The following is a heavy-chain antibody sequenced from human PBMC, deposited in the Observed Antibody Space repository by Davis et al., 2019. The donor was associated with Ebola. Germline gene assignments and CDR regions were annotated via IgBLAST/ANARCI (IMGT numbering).Heavy chain of an antibody. CDR2: ISSSSSTI. V-gene: IGHV3-48*02. D-gene: IGHD3-9*01. Sequence: GESLKISCAASGFTFSSYSMNWLRQATGKGLEWVSYISSSSSTIYYADSVKGRFTISRDNAKNSLYLQMNSLRDEDTAVYYCARSWLSPYYYYGMDVWGKGTTVTVSS. CDR1: GFTFSSYS. CDR3: ARSWLSPYYYYGMDV. J-gene: IGHJ6*04.